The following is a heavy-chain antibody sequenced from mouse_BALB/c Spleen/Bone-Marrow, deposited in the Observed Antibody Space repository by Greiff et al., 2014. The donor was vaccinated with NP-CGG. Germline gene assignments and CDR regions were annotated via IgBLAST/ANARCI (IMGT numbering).Heavy chain of an antibody. V-gene: IGHV1-4*01. CDR3: ARGGNFDY. CDR1: SYTFTSYT. D-gene: IGHD1-1*01. CDR2: INPSSGYT. Sequence: QVQLKESGAELARPGASVKMSCKASSYTFTSYTMHWVKQRPGQGLEWIGYINPSSGYTNYNQKFKDKATLTADKSSSTAYMQLSSLTSEDSAVYYCARGGNFDYWGQGTTLTVSS. J-gene: IGHJ2*01.